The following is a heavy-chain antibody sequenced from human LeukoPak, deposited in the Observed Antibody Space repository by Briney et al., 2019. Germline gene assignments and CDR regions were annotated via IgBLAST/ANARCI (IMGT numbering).Heavy chain of an antibody. D-gene: IGHD2-2*01. J-gene: IGHJ4*02. CDR3: AHRRWAEYQLLDEHYFDY. Sequence: SGPTLVNPTQTLTLTCTFSGFSLSTSGVGVGWIRQPPGKALEWLALIYWDDDKRYSPSLKSRLTITKDTSKNQVVLTMTNVDPVDTATYYCAHRRWAEYQLLDEHYFDYWGQGTLVTVSS. CDR2: IYWDDDK. V-gene: IGHV2-5*02. CDR1: GFSLSTSGVG.